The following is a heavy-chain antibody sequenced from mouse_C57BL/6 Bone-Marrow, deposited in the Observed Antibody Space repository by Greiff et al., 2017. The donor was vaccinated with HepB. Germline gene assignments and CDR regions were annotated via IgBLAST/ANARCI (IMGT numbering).Heavy chain of an antibody. V-gene: IGHV1-85*01. CDR1: GYTFTSYD. Sequence: VKLQESGPELVKPGASVKLSCKASGYTFTSYDINWVKQRPGQGLEWIGWIYPRDGSTKYNEKFKGKATLTVDTSSSTAYMELHSLTSEDSAVYFCARRRPYDYDDYWGQGTTLTVSS. J-gene: IGHJ2*01. D-gene: IGHD2-4*01. CDR3: ARRRPYDYDDY. CDR2: IYPRDGST.